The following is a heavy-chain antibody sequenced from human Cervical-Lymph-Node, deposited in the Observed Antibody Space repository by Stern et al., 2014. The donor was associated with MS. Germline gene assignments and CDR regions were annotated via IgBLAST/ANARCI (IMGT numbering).Heavy chain of an antibody. V-gene: IGHV1-18*01. D-gene: IGHD6-19*01. CDR3: ARDPRIAVAGTGGGFDT. CDR2: ISGYNDNT. J-gene: IGHJ5*02. CDR1: GYTFSSYG. Sequence: LVQSGAEVKKPGASVKVSCKSSGYTFSSYGISWVRQAPGQGLEWMGWISGYNDNTNYVEKFQGRVTMTTDTSTSTAYMELRSLRSDDTAVYYCARDPRIAVAGTGGGFDTWGQGTLVTVSS.